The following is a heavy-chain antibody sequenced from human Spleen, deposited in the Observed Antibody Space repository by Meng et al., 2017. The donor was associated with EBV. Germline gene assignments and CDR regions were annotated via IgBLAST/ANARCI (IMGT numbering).Heavy chain of an antibody. CDR2: VHYTGST. CDR1: GDSISSFYY. CDR3: ARPFPSWQSPRLDPFGA. J-gene: IGHJ5*02. Sequence: HLQLRESGPGQVKPSEPLSLPCTVSGDSISSFYYWGWIRQPPGRGLEWIGSVHYTGSTYYSPSLKSRVTVSVDTSKNQFSLRLTSVTAADTAVYYCARPFPSWQSPRLDPFGAWGQGTLVTVSS. V-gene: IGHV4-39*01. D-gene: IGHD6-19*01.